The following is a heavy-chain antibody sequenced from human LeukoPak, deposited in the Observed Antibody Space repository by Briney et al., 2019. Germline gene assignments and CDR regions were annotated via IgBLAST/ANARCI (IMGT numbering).Heavy chain of an antibody. V-gene: IGHV4-61*02. CDR1: GGSIRSGSYY. Sequence: SETLSLTCTVSGGSIRSGSYYWSWIRQPAGKGLEWIGRIYTSGSTNYNPSLKSRVTISVDTSKNQFSLKLSSVTAADTAVYYCARDLGITDAFDIWGQGTMVTVSS. CDR2: IYTSGST. D-gene: IGHD3-16*01. CDR3: ARDLGITDAFDI. J-gene: IGHJ3*02.